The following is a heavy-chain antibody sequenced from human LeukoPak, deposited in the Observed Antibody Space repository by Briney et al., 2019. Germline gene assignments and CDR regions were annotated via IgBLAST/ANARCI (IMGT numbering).Heavy chain of an antibody. D-gene: IGHD2-21*01. J-gene: IGHJ6*02. CDR3: ARDVWRRAFYYAMDV. V-gene: IGHV3-9*01. CDR2: ISWYSGNI. CDR1: GFTFDDHA. Sequence: GGSLTLSCVASGFTFDDHAMHWVRQAPGKGLEWVSRISWYSGNIGYADSVKGRFSISRDNAINTLYLEMNSLRTDDTALYFCARDVWRRAFYYAMDVWGQGTTVAVSS.